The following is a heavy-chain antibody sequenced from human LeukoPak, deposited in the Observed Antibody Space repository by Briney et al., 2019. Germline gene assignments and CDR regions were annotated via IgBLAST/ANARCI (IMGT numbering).Heavy chain of an antibody. D-gene: IGHD1-14*01. CDR1: GYTFTSYA. Sequence: ASVKVSCKASGYTFTSYAMHWVRQAPGQRLEWMGWSNAGNGNTKYSQEFQGRVTITRDTSTNTVYVELTSLRSEDTAVYYCAREVMDNLRFDYWGQGTLVTVSS. V-gene: IGHV1-3*02. J-gene: IGHJ4*02. CDR2: SNAGNGNT. CDR3: AREVMDNLRFDY.